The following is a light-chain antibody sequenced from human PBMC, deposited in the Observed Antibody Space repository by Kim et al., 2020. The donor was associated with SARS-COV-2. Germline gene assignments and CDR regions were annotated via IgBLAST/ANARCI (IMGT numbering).Light chain of an antibody. CDR1: SSNIGKTA. V-gene: IGLV1-36*01. Sequence: QSVLTQPPSVSEAPRQRVTISCSGSSSNIGKTAVNWYQQLPGKAPKLLIYYDDLLPSGVSERYSGSKSGTSASLAISGLQSEDEADYYCAAWDDSLNGYVFGTGTKVTVL. CDR2: YDD. CDR3: AAWDDSLNGYV. J-gene: IGLJ1*01.